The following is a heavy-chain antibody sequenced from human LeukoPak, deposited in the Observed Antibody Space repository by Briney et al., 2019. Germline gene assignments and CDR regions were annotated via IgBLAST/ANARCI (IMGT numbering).Heavy chain of an antibody. D-gene: IGHD4-17*01. CDR3: AKEPFTVPTNHLDY. CDR1: GFTFSSYG. Sequence: PGGSLRLSCAASGFTFSSYGMHWVRQAPGKGLEWGAVISYDGSNKYYADSVKGRFTISRDNSKNTLYLQMNSLRAEDTAVYYCAKEPFTVPTNHLDYWGQGTLVTVSS. J-gene: IGHJ4*02. CDR2: ISYDGSNK. V-gene: IGHV3-30*18.